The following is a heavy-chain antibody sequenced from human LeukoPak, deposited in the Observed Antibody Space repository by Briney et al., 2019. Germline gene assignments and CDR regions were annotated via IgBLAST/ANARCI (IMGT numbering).Heavy chain of an antibody. CDR1: GGSISSGGYY. CDR3: ARVGQQLARYNWFDP. Sequence: SETLSLTCTVSGGSISSGGYYWSWIRQHPGKGLEWIGHIYYSGSTYYNPSLKSRVTISVDTSKNQFSLKLSSVTAADTAVYYCARVGQQLARYNWFDPWGQGTLVTVSS. J-gene: IGHJ5*02. CDR2: IYYSGST. D-gene: IGHD6-13*01. V-gene: IGHV4-31*03.